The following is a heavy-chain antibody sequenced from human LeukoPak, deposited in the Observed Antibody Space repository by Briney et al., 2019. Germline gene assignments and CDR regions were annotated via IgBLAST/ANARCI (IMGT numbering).Heavy chain of an antibody. CDR3: ARGGYSSSWYYRN. Sequence: GGSLRLSCAASGFTFSDYYLSWIRQAPGKGLEWISYISSSGSTMYYADSVKGRFTISRDNAKTSLFLQINSLRDEDTAMYYCARGGYSSSWYYRNWGQGTLVTVSS. J-gene: IGHJ4*02. CDR2: ISSSGSTM. D-gene: IGHD6-13*01. CDR1: GFTFSDYY. V-gene: IGHV3-11*04.